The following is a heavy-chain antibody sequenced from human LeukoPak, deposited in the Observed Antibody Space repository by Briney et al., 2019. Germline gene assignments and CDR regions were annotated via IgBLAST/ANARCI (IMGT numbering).Heavy chain of an antibody. CDR2: INHSGST. J-gene: IGHJ4*02. D-gene: IGHD3-3*01. Sequence: SETLSLTCAVYGGSFSGYYWSWIRQPPGKGLEWIGEINHSGSTNYNPSLKSRVTISVDTSKNQFSLKLSSVTAADTAVYYCAFNVLSPYYDFWGGYQRDVDYWGQGTLVTVSS. CDR1: GGSFSGYY. V-gene: IGHV4-34*01. CDR3: AFNVLSPYYDFWGGYQRDVDY.